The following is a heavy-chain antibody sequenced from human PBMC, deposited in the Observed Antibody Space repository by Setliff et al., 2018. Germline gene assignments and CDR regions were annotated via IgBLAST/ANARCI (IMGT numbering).Heavy chain of an antibody. CDR1: GYRLIEVS. CDR3: ARDREYCSRTSCYIDY. Sequence: ASVKVSCKVSGYRLIEVSMHWVRQAPGKGLEWMGGFDPEDGETIYAQKFQGRVTMTEDTSTDTAYMELSSLRSEDTAVYYCARDREYCSRTSCYIDYWGQGALVTVSS. V-gene: IGHV1-24*01. J-gene: IGHJ4*02. D-gene: IGHD2-2*02. CDR2: FDPEDGET.